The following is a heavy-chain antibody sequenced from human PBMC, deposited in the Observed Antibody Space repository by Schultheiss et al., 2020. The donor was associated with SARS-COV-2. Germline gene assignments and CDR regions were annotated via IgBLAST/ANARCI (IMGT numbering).Heavy chain of an antibody. J-gene: IGHJ3*02. CDR1: GGSITRGSSY. D-gene: IGHD2-21*02. CDR2: IYHSGST. V-gene: IGHV4-61*02. Sequence: SETLSLTCTVSGGSITRGSSYWSWIRQPAGKGLEWIGSIYHSGSTYYNPSLKSRVTISVDTSKNQFSLKLSSVTAADTAVYYCASAVVVVTATTDAFDIWGQGTMVTVSS. CDR3: ASAVVVVTATTDAFDI.